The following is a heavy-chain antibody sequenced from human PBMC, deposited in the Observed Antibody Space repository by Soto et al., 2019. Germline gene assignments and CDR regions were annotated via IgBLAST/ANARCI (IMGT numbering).Heavy chain of an antibody. J-gene: IGHJ6*02. CDR1: GGTFSSYA. CDR2: IIPIFGTA. D-gene: IGHD3-22*01. CDR3: ARAYDSSGYTPHYYYYYGMDV. V-gene: IGHV1-69*13. Sequence: SVKVSCKASGGTFSSYAISWVRQAPGQGLEWMGGIIPIFGTANYAQKFQGRVTITADESTSTAYMELSSLRSEDTAVYYCARAYDSSGYTPHYYYYYGMDVWGQGTTVTVSS.